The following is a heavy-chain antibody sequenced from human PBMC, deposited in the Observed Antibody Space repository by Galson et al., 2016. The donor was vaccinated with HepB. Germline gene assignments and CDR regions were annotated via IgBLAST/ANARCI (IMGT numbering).Heavy chain of an antibody. CDR2: ICCSGSNT. D-gene: IGHD3-16*01. CDR1: GFTFSNYA. J-gene: IGHJ5*01. Sequence: SLRLSCAASGFTFSNYAMRWVRQAPGKGLEWVSSICCSGSNTYYADSVKGRFTISRDNSKNTLYLQMNSLSAEDTAVYYCARDGRAYNYRMADWLEDWGQGTLVTVSS. CDR3: ARDGRAYNYRMADWLED. V-gene: IGHV3-23*01.